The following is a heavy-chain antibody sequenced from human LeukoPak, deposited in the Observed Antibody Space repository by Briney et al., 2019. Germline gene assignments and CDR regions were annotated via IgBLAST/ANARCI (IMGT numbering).Heavy chain of an antibody. Sequence: ATVKVSCKASGYTFTSYGISWVRQAPGQGLEWMGWISAYNGNTNYAQKLQGRVTMTTDTSTSTAYMELRSLRSDDTAVYYCARKYCSSTSCYPNWFDPWGQGTLVTVSS. CDR1: GYTFTSYG. CDR3: ARKYCSSTSCYPNWFDP. V-gene: IGHV1-18*01. CDR2: ISAYNGNT. D-gene: IGHD2-2*01. J-gene: IGHJ5*02.